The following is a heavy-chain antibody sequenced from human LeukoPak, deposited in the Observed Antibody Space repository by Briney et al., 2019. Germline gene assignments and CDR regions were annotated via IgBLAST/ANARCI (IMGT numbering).Heavy chain of an antibody. V-gene: IGHV4-34*01. J-gene: IGHJ5*02. Sequence: SETLSLTCAVYGGSFSGYYWSWIRQPPGKGLEWIGEINHSGSTNYNPSLKSRVTISVDTSKNQFSLKLSSVTAADTAVYYCARDSREGSSGWYYWFDPWGQGTLVTVSS. D-gene: IGHD6-19*01. CDR2: INHSGST. CDR3: ARDSREGSSGWYYWFDP. CDR1: GGSFSGYY.